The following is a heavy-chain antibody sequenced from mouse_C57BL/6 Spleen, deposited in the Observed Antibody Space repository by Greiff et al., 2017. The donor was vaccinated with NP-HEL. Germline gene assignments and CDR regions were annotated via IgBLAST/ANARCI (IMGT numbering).Heavy chain of an antibody. D-gene: IGHD1-1*01. V-gene: IGHV1-69*01. Sequence: QVQLQQPGAELVMPGASVKLSCKASGYTFTSYWMHWVKQRPGQGLEWIGEIDPSDSYTNYNQKFKGKSTLTVDKSSSTAYMQLSSLTSEDSAVYYCARLDYYGSFYYFDYGGKGTTLTVSS. J-gene: IGHJ2*01. CDR2: IDPSDSYT. CDR1: GYTFTSYW. CDR3: ARLDYYGSFYYFDY.